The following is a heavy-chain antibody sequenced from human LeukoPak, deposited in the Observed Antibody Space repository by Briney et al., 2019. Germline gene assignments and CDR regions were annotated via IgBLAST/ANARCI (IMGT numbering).Heavy chain of an antibody. CDR2: ISSSSSYI. J-gene: IGHJ4*02. Sequence: GGSLRLSCAASGFTFSSYSMNWVRQAPGKGLEWVSSISSSSSYIYYADSVKGRFTISRDNAKNSLYLQMNSLRAEDTAVYYCASRGTSYYYGSGPELDYWGQGTLVTVSS. V-gene: IGHV3-21*01. D-gene: IGHD3-10*01. CDR1: GFTFSSYS. CDR3: ASRGTSYYYGSGPELDY.